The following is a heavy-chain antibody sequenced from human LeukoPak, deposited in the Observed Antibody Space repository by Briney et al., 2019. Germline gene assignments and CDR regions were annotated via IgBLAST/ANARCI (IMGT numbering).Heavy chain of an antibody. D-gene: IGHD5-18*01. CDR1: GGSFSGYY. CDR2: INDSGST. J-gene: IGHJ6*03. Sequence: SETLSLTCAVYGGSFSGYYWSWVRQPPGKGLEGVGEINDSGSTNYNPSLKSRVTISVDTSKNQFSLKLSSVTAADTAVYYCARDGADTAMVGSDYYYMDVWGKGTTVTVSS. V-gene: IGHV4-34*01. CDR3: ARDGADTAMVGSDYYYMDV.